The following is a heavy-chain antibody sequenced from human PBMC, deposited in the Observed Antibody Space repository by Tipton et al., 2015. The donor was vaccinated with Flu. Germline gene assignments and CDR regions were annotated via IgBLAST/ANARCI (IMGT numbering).Heavy chain of an antibody. Sequence: QLVQSGAEVKKPGSSVKVSCKASGYTFSSYAISWVRQAPGQGLEWVGRIIPISATTDYAQKFQDRVTITADESTGTAYMELNSLRSEDTAVYYCARDTYSPGYGSPLYFDFWGPGNPGPRLR. CDR1: GYTFSSYA. V-gene: IGHV1-69*15. D-gene: IGHD5-18*01. J-gene: IGHJ4*02. CDR2: IIPISATT. CDR3: ARDTYSPGYGSPLYFDF.